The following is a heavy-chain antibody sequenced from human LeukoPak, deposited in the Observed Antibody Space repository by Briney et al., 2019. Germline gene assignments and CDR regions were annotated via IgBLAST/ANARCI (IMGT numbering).Heavy chain of an antibody. Sequence: SETLSLTCTVSGGSISSTIYYWGWIRQPPGKGLECIGSIYYSGSTYYNSSLTSRVTISVDTSINQFSLKLGSVTAADTAVYYCARWGAYTIGDYGDIDYRGQGTLVTVSS. J-gene: IGHJ4*01. V-gene: IGHV4-39*01. D-gene: IGHD4-17*01. CDR2: IYYSGST. CDR1: GGSISSTIYY. CDR3: ARWGAYTIGDYGDIDY.